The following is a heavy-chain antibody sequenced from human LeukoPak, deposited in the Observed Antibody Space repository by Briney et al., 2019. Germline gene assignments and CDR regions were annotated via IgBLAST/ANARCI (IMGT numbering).Heavy chain of an antibody. CDR2: ISSHNGYT. V-gene: IGHV1-18*01. CDR3: ARRRAVAGVNWFDP. D-gene: IGHD6-19*01. Sequence: ASVKVSCKASGGTFSSYAISWVRQAPGQGLEWMGWISSHNGYTKYAQKFQSRVTMTTDTSMSTAYMELGSLRSDDTAVYYCARRRAVAGVNWFDPWGQGTLVTASS. CDR1: GGTFSSYA. J-gene: IGHJ5*02.